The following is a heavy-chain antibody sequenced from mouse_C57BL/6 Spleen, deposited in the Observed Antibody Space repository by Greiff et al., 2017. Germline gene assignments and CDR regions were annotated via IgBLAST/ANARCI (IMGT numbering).Heavy chain of an antibody. Sequence: QVQLQQSGAELARPGASVKLSCKASGYTFTSYGISWVKQRTGQGLEWIGEIYPRSGNTYYNEKFKGKATLTADKSSSTAYMELRSLTSEDSAVYFCARYYYGSSTDYLDYWGQGTTLTVSS. V-gene: IGHV1-81*01. CDR3: ARYYYGSSTDYLDY. CDR2: IYPRSGNT. D-gene: IGHD1-1*01. CDR1: GYTFTSYG. J-gene: IGHJ2*01.